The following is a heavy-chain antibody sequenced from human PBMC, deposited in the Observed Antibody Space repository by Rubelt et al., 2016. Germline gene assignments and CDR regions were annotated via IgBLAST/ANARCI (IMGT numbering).Heavy chain of an antibody. V-gene: IGHV4-34*01. CDR2: INNSGGA. CDR1: GGSLRGYY. J-gene: IGHJ4*02. Sequence: QVQLQQWGAGVLKPSETLSLTCAVYGGSLRGYYWSWIRQSPGKGLEWIGEINNSGGADYKSSFKSRVTMSVDTAKNQFPQRLTAVTAADTSVYYCAVLYTHCYTYWGQGVLVTVSS. D-gene: IGHD5-18*01. CDR3: AVLYTHCYTY.